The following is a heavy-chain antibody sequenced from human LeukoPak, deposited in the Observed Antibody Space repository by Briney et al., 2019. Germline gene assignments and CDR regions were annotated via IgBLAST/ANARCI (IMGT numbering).Heavy chain of an antibody. CDR2: ISSSGSTI. J-gene: IGHJ5*02. V-gene: IGHV3-11*01. CDR1: GFTFSDYY. D-gene: IGHD3-22*01. CDR3: AKGYYYDSSGYYPIDR. Sequence: PGGSLRLSCAASGFTFSDYYMSWIRQAPGKGLEWVSYISSSGSTIYYADSVKGRFTISRDNAKNSLYLQMNSLRAEDTAVYYCAKGYYYDSSGYYPIDRWGQGTLVTVSS.